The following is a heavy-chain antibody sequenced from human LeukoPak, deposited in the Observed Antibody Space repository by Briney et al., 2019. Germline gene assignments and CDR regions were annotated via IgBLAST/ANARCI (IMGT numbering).Heavy chain of an antibody. D-gene: IGHD3-3*01. J-gene: IGHJ4*02. V-gene: IGHV4-34*01. Sequence: PSETLSLTCTVSGGSISSYYWSWIRQPPGKGLEWIGEINHSGSTNYNPSLKSRVTISVDTSKNQFSLKLSSVTAADTAVYYCARGRYYDFWSGYPTHFDYWGQGTLVTVSS. CDR1: GGSISSYY. CDR2: INHSGST. CDR3: ARGRYYDFWSGYPTHFDY.